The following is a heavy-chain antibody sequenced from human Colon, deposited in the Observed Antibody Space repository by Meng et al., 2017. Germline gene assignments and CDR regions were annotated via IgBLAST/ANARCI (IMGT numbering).Heavy chain of an antibody. V-gene: IGHV4-61*08. CDR2: IYYTGNT. D-gene: IGHD2-21*02. J-gene: IGHJ5*02. CDR1: GASVSSGDYY. Sequence: QGQLQGSGPGLVRPSETLSLTSHVSGASVSSGDYYWSWIRQPPGKGLEWLGYIYYTGNTNYNPSLKNRVTISLDTSNNQFSLKLTSMTAADAAIYYCARVNGDFDEAWFDPWGQGTLVTVSS. CDR3: ARVNGDFDEAWFDP.